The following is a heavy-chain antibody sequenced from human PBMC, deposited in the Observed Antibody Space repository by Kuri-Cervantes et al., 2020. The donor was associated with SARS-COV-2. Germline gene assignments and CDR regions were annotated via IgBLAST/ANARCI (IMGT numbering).Heavy chain of an antibody. J-gene: IGHJ4*02. V-gene: IGHV1-3*02. CDR3: AVEYSSSSGHQGDDY. Sequence: ASVKVSCKASGYTFTSYAMHWVRQAPGQRLEWMGWSNAGNGNTKYSQEFQGRVTITRDTSASTAYMELSRLRSDDTAVYYCAVEYSSSSGHQGDDYWGQGTLVTVSS. CDR2: SNAGNGNT. D-gene: IGHD6-6*01. CDR1: GYTFTSYA.